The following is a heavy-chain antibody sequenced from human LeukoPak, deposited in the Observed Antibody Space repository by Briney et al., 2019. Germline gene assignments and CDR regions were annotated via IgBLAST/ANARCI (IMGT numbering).Heavy chain of an antibody. V-gene: IGHV1-69*05. CDR1: GGTFSSYA. J-gene: IGHJ4*02. CDR3: ARVFARSGEIGGSYYYY. D-gene: IGHD1-26*01. Sequence: SVKVSCKASGGTFSSYAINWVRQAPGQGLEWMGGTIPIFGTANYAQKFQGRVAITTDESTSTAYMEPSSLRSEDTAVYYCARVFARSGEIGGSYYYYWGQGTLVTVSS. CDR2: TIPIFGTA.